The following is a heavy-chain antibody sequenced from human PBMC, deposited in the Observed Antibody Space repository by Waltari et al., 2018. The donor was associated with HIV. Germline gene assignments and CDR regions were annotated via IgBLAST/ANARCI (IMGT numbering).Heavy chain of an antibody. CDR3: ARLGYCSSARCPSGYYYSYGMGV. CDR1: GYNFTTYW. J-gene: IGHJ6*02. D-gene: IGHD2-2*01. CDR2: IYPFDSDT. Sequence: EVQLVQSGAEVKKPGESLKISCTGSGYNFTTYWIAWVRQMPGKGLEWMGIIYPFDSDTRYSPAFRGQVTISADKSMSTAYLQWSSLQASDTAIYYCARLGYCSSARCPSGYYYSYGMGVWGQGTTVTVSS. V-gene: IGHV5-51*01.